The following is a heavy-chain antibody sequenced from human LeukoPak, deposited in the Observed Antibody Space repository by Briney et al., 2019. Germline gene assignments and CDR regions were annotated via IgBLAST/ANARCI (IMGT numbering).Heavy chain of an antibody. V-gene: IGHV4-59*12. CDR2: IYYSGST. J-gene: IGHJ4*02. D-gene: IGHD1-1*01. CDR1: GGSISSYY. CDR3: ARAEKGTAFDY. Sequence: KPSETLSLTCTVSGGSISSYYWSWIRQPPGKGLEWIGYIYYSGSTYYNPSLKSRVTISVDTSKNQFSLKLSSVTAADTAVYYCARAEKGTAFDYWGQGTLVTVSS.